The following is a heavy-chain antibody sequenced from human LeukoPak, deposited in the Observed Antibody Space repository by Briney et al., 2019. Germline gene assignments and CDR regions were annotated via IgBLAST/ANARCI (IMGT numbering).Heavy chain of an antibody. CDR2: IKEDESQE. CDR1: GFSFSDSW. V-gene: IGHV3-7*01. J-gene: IGHJ6*02. Sequence: GGSLRLSCAASGFSFSDSWMSWVHQAPGKGPEWVANIKEDESQEHYADSVKGRFTVSRDNAKNSLFLQMNSLRVEDTAVYYCATYKNWVAGDVWGQGTTVSVSS. D-gene: IGHD7-27*01. CDR3: ATYKNWVAGDV.